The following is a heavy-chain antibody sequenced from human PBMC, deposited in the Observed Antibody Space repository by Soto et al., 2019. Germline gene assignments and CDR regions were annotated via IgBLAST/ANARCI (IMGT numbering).Heavy chain of an antibody. J-gene: IGHJ4*02. CDR3: ARVIRYGLFYD. Sequence: VVSLRLSWAASGCTISDYYMSWIRQAPGKGLEWVSYISSSSSYTNYADSVKGRFTISRDNAKNSLYLQMNSLRAEDTAVYYWARVIRYGLFYDWGQGTLVPVSS. CDR1: GCTISDYY. V-gene: IGHV3-11*06. D-gene: IGHD5-18*01. CDR2: ISSSSSYT.